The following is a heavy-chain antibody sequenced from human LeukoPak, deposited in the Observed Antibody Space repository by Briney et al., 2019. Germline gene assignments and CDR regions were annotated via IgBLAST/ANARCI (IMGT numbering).Heavy chain of an antibody. J-gene: IGHJ4*02. CDR3: ARGRGWGILDS. CDR1: GYPFTSYD. Sequence: ASVEVSCKTSGYPFTSYDIHWVRQAAGHGLEWMSWMTPNSEKRAYAQKFQGRVTMTTNTSIDTAYMELSSLTFDDTAIYYCARGRGWGILDSWGQGHLVTVSS. D-gene: IGHD6-19*01. CDR2: MTPNSEKR. V-gene: IGHV1-8*01.